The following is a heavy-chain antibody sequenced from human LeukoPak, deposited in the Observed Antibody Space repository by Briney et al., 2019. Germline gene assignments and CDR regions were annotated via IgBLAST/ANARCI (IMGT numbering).Heavy chain of an antibody. V-gene: IGHV1-46*01. CDR2: INPSGGST. Sequence: ASVKVSCKASGYTFTSYYMHWVRQAPGQGLEWMGIINPSGGSTSYAQKFQGRVTMTRDTSTSTVYMELSSLRSEDTAVYYCARAIGCSSTSCPYTYYYYGIDVWGKGTTVTVSS. CDR3: ARAIGCSSTSCPYTYYYYGIDV. CDR1: GYTFTSYY. J-gene: IGHJ6*04. D-gene: IGHD2-2*01.